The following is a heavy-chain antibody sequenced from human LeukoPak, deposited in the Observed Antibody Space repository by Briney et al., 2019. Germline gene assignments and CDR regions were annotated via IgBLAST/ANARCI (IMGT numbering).Heavy chain of an antibody. CDR1: GFTFSSYE. Sequence: GGSLRLSCAASGFTFSSYEMNWVRQAPGKGLEWVSYISSSGSTIYYADSGKGRFTISRDNSKNTLYLQMNSLRAEDTAVYYCAKDHGIQLNLGPFDYWGQGTLVTVSS. CDR2: ISSSGSTI. V-gene: IGHV3-48*03. J-gene: IGHJ4*02. CDR3: AKDHGIQLNLGPFDY. D-gene: IGHD5-18*01.